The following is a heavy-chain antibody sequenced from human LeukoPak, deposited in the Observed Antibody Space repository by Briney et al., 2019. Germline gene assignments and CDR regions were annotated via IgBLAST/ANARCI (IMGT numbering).Heavy chain of an antibody. CDR3: ARRSSSLVAVDP. Sequence: SQTLSLTCTVSGGSISSGDYYWSWIRQPPGKGLEWIGYIYYSGSTYYNPSLKSRVTISVDTSKNQFSLKLSSVTAADTAVYYCARRSSSLVAVDPWGQGTLVTVSS. D-gene: IGHD6-6*01. CDR1: GGSISSGDYY. V-gene: IGHV4-30-4*08. CDR2: IYYSGST. J-gene: IGHJ5*02.